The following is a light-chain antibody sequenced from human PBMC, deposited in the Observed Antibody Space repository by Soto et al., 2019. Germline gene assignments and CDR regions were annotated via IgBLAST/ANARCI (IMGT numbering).Light chain of an antibody. CDR3: MQTTQFPLT. CDR1: QSLVHSDVNTY. Sequence: DIVLTQTPLSSPVTLGQPASISCRSSQSLVHSDVNTYLNWLQQRPGQPPRLLIYKVSNRVSGVPDRFSGSGAGTDFTLEISRVEAEDVGVYYCMQTTQFPLTFGVGTKVEIK. J-gene: IGKJ4*01. CDR2: KVS. V-gene: IGKV2-24*01.